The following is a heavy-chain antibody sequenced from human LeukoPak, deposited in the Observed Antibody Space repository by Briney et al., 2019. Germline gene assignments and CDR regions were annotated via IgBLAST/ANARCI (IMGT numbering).Heavy chain of an antibody. CDR2: IYYSGST. D-gene: IGHD6-13*01. CDR1: GGSISSYY. J-gene: IGHJ4*02. Sequence: SETLSLTCTVSGGSISSYYWSWIRQPPGKGLEWIGYIYYSGSTNYNPSLKSRVTISVDTSKDQFSLKLSSVTAADTAVYYCARCEAAAESPIDYWGQGTLVTVSS. CDR3: ARCEAAAESPIDY. V-gene: IGHV4-59*08.